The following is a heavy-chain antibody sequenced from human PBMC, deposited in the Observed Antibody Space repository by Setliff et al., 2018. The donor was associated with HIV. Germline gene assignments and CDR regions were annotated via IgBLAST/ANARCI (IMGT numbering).Heavy chain of an antibody. J-gene: IGHJ4*02. CDR3: ARQKTVTTYFDY. Sequence: SETLSLTCAVYGGSFSGYYWSCIRQPPGKGLEWIGEIDHSGTTYYNPSLKSRLTISVDTSKNQFSLKLSSVTAADTAVYYCARQKTVTTYFDYWGQGTLVTVSS. CDR2: IDHSGTT. D-gene: IGHD4-17*01. CDR1: GGSFSGYY. V-gene: IGHV4-34*01.